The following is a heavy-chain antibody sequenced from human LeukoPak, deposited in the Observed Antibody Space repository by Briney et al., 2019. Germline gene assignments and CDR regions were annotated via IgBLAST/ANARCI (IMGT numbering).Heavy chain of an antibody. CDR1: GYTLTELS. D-gene: IGHD1-7*01. CDR2: FDPEDGET. Sequence: GASVKVSCKVSGYTLTELSMHWVRQAPGEGLEWMGGFDPEDGETIYAQKFQGRVTMTEDTSTDTAYMELSSLRSDDTAVYYCARTEARTNFIDYWGQGTLVTVSS. CDR3: ARTEARTNFIDY. V-gene: IGHV1-24*01. J-gene: IGHJ4*02.